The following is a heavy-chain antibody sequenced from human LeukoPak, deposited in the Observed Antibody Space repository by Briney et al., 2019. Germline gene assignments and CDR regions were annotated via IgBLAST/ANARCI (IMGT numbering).Heavy chain of an antibody. CDR1: GYTFTGYY. CDR2: INPNSGGT. V-gene: IGHV1-2*02. D-gene: IGHD6-25*01. J-gene: IGHJ4*02. Sequence: GASVKVSCKASGYTFTGYYMHWVRQAPGQGLEWMGWINPNSGGTNYARKFQGRVTITTDESTSTAYMELSSLRSEDTAVYYCARDGSAAAIDYWGQGTLVTVSS. CDR3: ARDGSAAAIDY.